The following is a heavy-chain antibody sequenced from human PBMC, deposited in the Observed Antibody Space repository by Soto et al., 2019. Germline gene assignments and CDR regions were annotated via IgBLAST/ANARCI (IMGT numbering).Heavy chain of an antibody. CDR3: ARERPNIVVVPAAIYYYYYYMDV. V-gene: IGHV1-46*03. Sequence: ASVKVSCKASGYTFTSYYMHWVRQAPGQGLEWMGIINPSGGSTSYAQKFQGRVTMTRDTSTSTVYMELSSLRSEDTAVYYCARERPNIVVVPAAIYYYYYYMDVWGKGTTVTVSS. CDR1: GYTFTSYY. CDR2: INPSGGST. J-gene: IGHJ6*03. D-gene: IGHD2-2*01.